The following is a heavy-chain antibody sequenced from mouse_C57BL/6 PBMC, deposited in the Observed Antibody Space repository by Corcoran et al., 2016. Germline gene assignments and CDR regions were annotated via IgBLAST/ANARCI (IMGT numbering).Heavy chain of an antibody. D-gene: IGHD2-1*01. J-gene: IGHJ1*03. CDR3: ARRGGGNPPYFDV. V-gene: IGHV9-3*01. Sequence: QIQLVQSGPELKKPGETVKISCKASGYTFTTYGMSWVKQAPGKGLKWMGWINTYSGVPTYADDFKGRFAFSLETSASTAYLQINNLKNEDTATYCCARRGGGNPPYFDVWGTGTTVTVSS. CDR1: GYTFTTYG. CDR2: INTYSGVP.